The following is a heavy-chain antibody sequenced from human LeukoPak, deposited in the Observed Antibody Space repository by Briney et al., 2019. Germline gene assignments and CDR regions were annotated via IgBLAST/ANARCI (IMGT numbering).Heavy chain of an antibody. Sequence: GESLKISCKGSGYSFTSYCIGWVRQMPGKGLEWMGIIYPGDSDTRYSPSFQGQVTISADKSISTAYLQGSSLKASDTAMYYCARQIATMVNCFDYWGQGTLVTVSS. CDR1: GYSFTSYC. CDR2: IYPGDSDT. CDR3: ARQIATMVNCFDY. J-gene: IGHJ4*02. D-gene: IGHD3-10*01. V-gene: IGHV5-51*01.